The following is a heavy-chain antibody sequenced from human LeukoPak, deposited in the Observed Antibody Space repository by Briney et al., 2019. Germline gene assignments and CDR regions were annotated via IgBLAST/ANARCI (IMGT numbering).Heavy chain of an antibody. CDR1: GFTFDDYA. CDR3: ASGLRYFDWLDAFDI. D-gene: IGHD3-9*01. CDR2: ISWNSGSI. V-gene: IGHV3-9*01. Sequence: PGGSLRLSCAASGFTFDDYAMHWVRQAPGKGLEWVSGISWNSGSIGYADSVKGRFTISRDNAKNPLYLQMNSLRAEDTALYYCASGLRYFDWLDAFDIWGQGTMVTVSS. J-gene: IGHJ3*02.